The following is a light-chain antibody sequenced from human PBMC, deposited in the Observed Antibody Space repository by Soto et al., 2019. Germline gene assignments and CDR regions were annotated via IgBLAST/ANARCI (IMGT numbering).Light chain of an antibody. V-gene: IGLV1-40*01. Sequence: QSVLTQPPSVSGAPGQRVTISYTGSSSNIGAGYDVHWYQQLPGTAPKLLIYGNSNRPSGVPDRFSGSKSGTSASLAITGLQAEDEADYYCQSYDSSLSGNYVFGTGTNVTVL. CDR3: QSYDSSLSGNYV. J-gene: IGLJ1*01. CDR2: GNS. CDR1: SSNIGAGYD.